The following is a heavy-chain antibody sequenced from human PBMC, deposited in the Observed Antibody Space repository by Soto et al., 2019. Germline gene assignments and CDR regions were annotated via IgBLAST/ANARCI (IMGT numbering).Heavy chain of an antibody. CDR1: GYTFTGYY. V-gene: IGHV1-2*02. D-gene: IGHD1-7*01. Sequence: ASVKVSCKAPGYTFTGYYIHSLRQAPAQALEWIGWINPNSGRTNYAQKFHGRDIMTRDTSISAAYMELRRQRSDDTAVYYWARDLNWIYVLHSMDVWGQLATVTVSS. CDR3: ARDLNWIYVLHSMDV. CDR2: INPNSGRT. J-gene: IGHJ6*01.